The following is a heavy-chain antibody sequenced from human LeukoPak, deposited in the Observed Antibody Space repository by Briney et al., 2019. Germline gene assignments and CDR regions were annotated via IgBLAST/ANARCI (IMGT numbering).Heavy chain of an antibody. CDR2: ISAYNGNT. CDR3: ARVQERDAFDI. Sequence: GASVKVSCKPSGYTFPSYAISWVRQAPGQGLEWMGWISAYNGNTKFAQNLQGRVTLTTETSTSTAYMELRSLRSDDTAIYFCARVQERDAFDIWGQGTMVTVSS. V-gene: IGHV1-18*01. D-gene: IGHD1-26*01. CDR1: GYTFPSYA. J-gene: IGHJ3*02.